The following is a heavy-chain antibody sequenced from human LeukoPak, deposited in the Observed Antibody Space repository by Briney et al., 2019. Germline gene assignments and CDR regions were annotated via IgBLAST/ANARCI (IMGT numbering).Heavy chain of an antibody. CDR2: IYYSGST. V-gene: IGHV4-31*03. CDR1: GGSISSGGYY. J-gene: IGHJ4*02. D-gene: IGHD3-3*01. Sequence: SETPSLTCTVSGGSISSGGYYWSWIRQHPGKGLEWIGYIYYSGSTYYNPSLKSRVTISVDTSKNQFSLKLSSVTAADTAVYYCARGYVLRFLEWLYFDYWGQGTLVTVSS. CDR3: ARGYVLRFLEWLYFDY.